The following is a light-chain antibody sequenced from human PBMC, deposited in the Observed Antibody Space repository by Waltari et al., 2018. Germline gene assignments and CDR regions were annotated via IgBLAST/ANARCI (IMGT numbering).Light chain of an antibody. CDR3: AAWDDSLSARFV. V-gene: IGLV1-47*01. CDR1: SSNIGSNY. Sequence: QSVLTQPPSASGTPGPRVTILCSGSSSNIGSNYVYWYQQLPGTAPKLLIYRNSQRPSGVPDRFSGSKSGTSASLAISGLRSEDEADYYCAAWDDSLSARFVFGTGTKVTVL. J-gene: IGLJ1*01. CDR2: RNS.